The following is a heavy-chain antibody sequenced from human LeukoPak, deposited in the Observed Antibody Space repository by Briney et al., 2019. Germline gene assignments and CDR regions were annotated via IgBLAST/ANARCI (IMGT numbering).Heavy chain of an antibody. J-gene: IGHJ4*02. CDR3: AKNLTKVGAIAY. CDR2: ISGGGGST. V-gene: IGHV3-23*01. D-gene: IGHD1-26*01. Sequence: PGGSLRLSCAASGFTFSSYAMSWVRQAPGKGLEWVSAISGGGGSTYYADSVEGRFTISRDNSKNTLYLQMNSLRAEDTAVYYCAKNLTKVGAIAYWGQGTLVTVSS. CDR1: GFTFSSYA.